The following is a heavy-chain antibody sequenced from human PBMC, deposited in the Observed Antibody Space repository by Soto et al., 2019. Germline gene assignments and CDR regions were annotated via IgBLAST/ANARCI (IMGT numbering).Heavy chain of an antibody. Sequence: QVQLVQSGAEVKKPGSSVKVSCKASGGTISSYAISWVRQAPGQGLEWMGGIIPIFGTANYAQKFQGRVTITADKSTSTAYMELSSLRSEDTAVYYCARMYQLLRTSRFDPWGQGTLVTVSS. D-gene: IGHD2-2*01. J-gene: IGHJ5*02. CDR2: IIPIFGTA. V-gene: IGHV1-69*06. CDR1: GGTISSYA. CDR3: ARMYQLLRTSRFDP.